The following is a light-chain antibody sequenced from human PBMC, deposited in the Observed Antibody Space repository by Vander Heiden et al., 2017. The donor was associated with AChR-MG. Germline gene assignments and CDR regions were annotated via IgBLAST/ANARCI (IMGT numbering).Light chain of an antibody. CDR3: NSRDSSGNHRVV. V-gene: IGLV3-19*01. CDR2: GKN. CDR1: SLRNYS. J-gene: IGLJ2*01. Sequence: SSELTQDPAVSVALGQTVRITCQGDSLRNYSASWYQQKPGHAPVLVIYGKNNRPSGIPDRFSGSSSGNTASLTITGAQAEDEADYYCNSRDSSGNHRVVFGGGTKLTGL.